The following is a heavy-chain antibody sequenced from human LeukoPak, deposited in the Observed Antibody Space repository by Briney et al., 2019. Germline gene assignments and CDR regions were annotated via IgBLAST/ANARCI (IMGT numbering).Heavy chain of an antibody. J-gene: IGHJ1*01. D-gene: IGHD3-22*01. CDR3: ARAPAEIGGYYPEYFRH. CDR2: IKSDGST. CDR1: GFTFSRYW. Sequence: GGSLRLSCAASGFTFSRYWMHWVRQAPGKGLVWVSRIKSDGSTNYADSVKGRFTISRDNAKNTVSLQMNSLRAEDTGVYYCARAPAEIGGYYPEYFRHWGQGTLVTVSS. V-gene: IGHV3-74*01.